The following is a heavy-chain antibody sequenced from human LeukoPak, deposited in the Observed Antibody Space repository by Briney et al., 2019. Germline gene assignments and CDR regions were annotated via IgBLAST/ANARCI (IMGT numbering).Heavy chain of an antibody. CDR3: ARVKGSSGLFDY. V-gene: IGHV4-59*01. J-gene: IGHJ4*02. CDR2: IYYSGST. Sequence: PSETLSLTCTVSGGSISSYYWSWIRQPPGEGLEWVGYIYYSGSTNYNPSLKSRVTISVDTSKNQFSLKLSSVTAADTAVYYCARVKGSSGLFDYWGQGTLVTVSS. CDR1: GGSISSYY. D-gene: IGHD6-19*01.